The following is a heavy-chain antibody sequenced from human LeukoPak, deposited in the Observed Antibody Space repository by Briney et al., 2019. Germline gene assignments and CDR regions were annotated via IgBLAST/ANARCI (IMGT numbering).Heavy chain of an antibody. CDR3: ARTGDWSYFDY. J-gene: IGHJ4*02. Sequence: SETLSLTCAVSGGSISSSNWWTWVRQPPGKGLEWIGEIYHSGSTNYNPSLKSRVTISVDKSKNQFSLKLSSVTAADPAVYYCARTGDWSYFDYWGQGTLVTVSS. CDR2: IYHSGST. V-gene: IGHV4-4*02. D-gene: IGHD2-21*02. CDR1: GGSISSSNW.